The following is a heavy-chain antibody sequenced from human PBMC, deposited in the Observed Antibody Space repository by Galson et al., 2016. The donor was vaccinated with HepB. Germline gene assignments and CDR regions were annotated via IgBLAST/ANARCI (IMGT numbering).Heavy chain of an antibody. CDR1: GYNFTDYW. D-gene: IGHD3/OR15-3a*01. Sequence: QSGAEVKKPGESLRISCKAFGYNFTDYWIHWVRQMPGKGLEWMGKIDPTDSNTNYRPSFQGHFTIPADKSISTAYLQWSGLKASDTAMYYCRLGERGGQSVDFVDVWGQGTRVTVSS. CDR2: IDPTDSNT. CDR3: RLGERGGQSVDFVDV. V-gene: IGHV5-10-1*01. J-gene: IGHJ3*01.